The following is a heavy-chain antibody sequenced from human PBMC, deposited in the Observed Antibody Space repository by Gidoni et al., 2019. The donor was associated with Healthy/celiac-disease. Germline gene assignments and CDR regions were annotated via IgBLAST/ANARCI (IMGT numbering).Heavy chain of an antibody. J-gene: IGHJ6*02. CDR2: ISSSSSYL. V-gene: IGHV3-21*01. CDR1: GFTFSSYG. Sequence: EVQLVESGGGLVKPGGSLRLSCAASGFTFSSYGMTWVRQATGKGPEWVSSISSSSSYLYYADSVKGRFTISRDNAKNSLYLQMNSLRAEDTAVYYCARDYGLGATNEECLYYYYGMDVWGQGTTVTVSS. CDR3: ARDYGLGATNEECLYYYYGMDV. D-gene: IGHD1-26*01.